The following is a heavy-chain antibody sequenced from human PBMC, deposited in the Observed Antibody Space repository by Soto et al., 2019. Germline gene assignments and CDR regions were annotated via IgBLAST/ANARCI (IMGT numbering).Heavy chain of an antibody. V-gene: IGHV1-3*05. J-gene: IGHJ4*02. CDR2: INAGNGNT. CDR1: GYTFTSYA. Sequence: QVQLVQSGAEEKKPGASVKVSCKASGYTFTSYAMHWVRKAPGQRLEWLGWINAGNGNTKYSQKFQGRVTITRDTSASTAYKELSSLRYEDTAVYYCARSSGYYWIDYYCGQGTLVTVSS. CDR3: ARSSGYYWIDYY. D-gene: IGHD3-22*01.